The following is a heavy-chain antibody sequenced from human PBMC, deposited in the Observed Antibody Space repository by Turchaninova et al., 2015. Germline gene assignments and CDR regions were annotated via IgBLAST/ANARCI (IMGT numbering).Heavy chain of an antibody. CDR1: GGSVGGCQ. D-gene: IGHD3-3*01. Sequence: QVQLQQWGAGMFKPWETLSLTCAVEGGSVGGCQWRSCGPPPWNGLEWFGKINHNESTNYNPHRKSLVTISVDTSKTQFSLKLSSVTAADTAVYCCARKERLRFLDRVPRLVLNILGAFVIWGKGTMVTVSS. V-gene: IGHV4-34*01. CDR3: ARKERLRFLDRVPRLVLNILGAFVI. J-gene: IGHJ3*02. CDR2: INHNEST.